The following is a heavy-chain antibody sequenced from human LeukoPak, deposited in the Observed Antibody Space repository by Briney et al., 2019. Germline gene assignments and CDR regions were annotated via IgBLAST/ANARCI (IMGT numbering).Heavy chain of an antibody. J-gene: IGHJ4*02. Sequence: GASVKVSCKASGYTFTGYYMHWVRQAPGQGLEWMGWINPNSAVTHYAQKFQDRVTMTRDTSISTAYVELSSLASNDTAVYYCARGFGEGSYNSENYFDYWGQGTLVTVSS. V-gene: IGHV1-2*02. CDR1: GYTFTGYY. D-gene: IGHD1-1*01. CDR3: ARGFGEGSYNSENYFDY. CDR2: INPNSAVT.